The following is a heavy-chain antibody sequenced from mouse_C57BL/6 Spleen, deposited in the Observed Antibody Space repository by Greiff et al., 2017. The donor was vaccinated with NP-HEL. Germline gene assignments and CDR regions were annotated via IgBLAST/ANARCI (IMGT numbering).Heavy chain of an antibody. CDR3: ARSHTVRWYFDY. CDR1: GYTFTSYW. D-gene: IGHD2-3*01. V-gene: IGHV1-53*01. J-gene: IGHJ2*01. CDR2: INPSNGGT. Sequence: QVQLQQSGTELVKPGASVKLSCKASGYTFTSYWMHWVKQRPGQGLEWIGNINPSNGGTNYNEKFKSKATLTVDKSSSTAYMQLSSLTSEDAAVYYCARSHTVRWYFDYWGQGTTLTVSS.